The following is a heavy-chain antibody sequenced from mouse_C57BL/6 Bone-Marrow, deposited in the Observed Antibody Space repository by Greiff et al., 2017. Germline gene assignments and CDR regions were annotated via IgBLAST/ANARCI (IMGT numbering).Heavy chain of an antibody. Sequence: LKESGGGLVQPGGSMKLSCVASGFTFSNYWMNWVRQSPEKGLEWVAQIRLKSDNYATHYAESVKGRFTISRDDSKSSVYLQMNNLRAEDTGIYYCTNWDGGEYWGQGTTLTVSS. D-gene: IGHD4-1*01. CDR2: IRLKSDNYAT. J-gene: IGHJ2*01. CDR1: GFTFSNYW. CDR3: TNWDGGEY. V-gene: IGHV6-3*01.